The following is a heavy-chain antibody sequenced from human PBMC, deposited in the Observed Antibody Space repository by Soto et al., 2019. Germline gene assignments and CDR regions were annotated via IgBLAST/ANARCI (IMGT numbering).Heavy chain of an antibody. Sequence: GGSLRLSCAASGFTFSSYWMSWVRQAPGKGLEWVANIKQDGSEKYYVDSVKGRFTISRDNAKNSLYLQMNSLRAEDTAVYYCARDLGHGEGYYFDYWGQGTLVTVSS. J-gene: IGHJ4*02. V-gene: IGHV3-7*01. CDR3: ARDLGHGEGYYFDY. D-gene: IGHD3-10*01. CDR1: GFTFSSYW. CDR2: IKQDGSEK.